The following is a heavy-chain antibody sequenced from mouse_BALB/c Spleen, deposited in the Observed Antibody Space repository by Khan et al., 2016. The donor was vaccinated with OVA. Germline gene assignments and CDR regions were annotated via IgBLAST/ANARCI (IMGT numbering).Heavy chain of an antibody. J-gene: IGHJ3*01. V-gene: IGHV2-2*02. D-gene: IGHD2-4*01. CDR3: ARNYDYDEGLAY. CDR2: IWSGGST. CDR1: GFSLTNYG. Sequence: QVQLKESGPGLVQPSQSLSITCTVSGFSLTNYGVPWVRQSPGKGLEWLGLIWSGGSTDYNAAFISRLSISKDNSKSQVFFKMNSLQANDTAIYYCARNYDYDEGLAYWGQGTLVTVSA.